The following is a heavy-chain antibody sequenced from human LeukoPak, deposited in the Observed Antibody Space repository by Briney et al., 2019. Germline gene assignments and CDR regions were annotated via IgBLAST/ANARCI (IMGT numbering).Heavy chain of an antibody. CDR1: SGSISSYY. CDR2: IYGSGST. J-gene: IGHJ5*02. CDR3: AREGTSGTHLNWFDP. D-gene: IGHD1-1*01. Sequence: SETLSLTCTVSSGSISSYYWSWIRQPPGKGLEWIGHIYGSGSTNYNPSLKSRVNLSVDTSKNQFSLKLSSVTAADTAVYYCAREGTSGTHLNWFDPWGQGTLVTVSS. V-gene: IGHV4-59*01.